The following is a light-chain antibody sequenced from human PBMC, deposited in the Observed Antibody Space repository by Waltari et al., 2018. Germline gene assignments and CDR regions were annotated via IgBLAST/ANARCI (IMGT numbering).Light chain of an antibody. CDR2: EGS. Sequence: QSALTQPASVSGSPGQSITIFCTCTSSDVGSYNLVPWYQQYPGKAPKLMIYEGSKRPSGVSNRFSGSKSGNTASLTISGLQADDEADYYCCSYAGSTSWVFGGGTKVTVL. CDR1: SSDVGSYNL. V-gene: IGLV2-23*01. J-gene: IGLJ3*02. CDR3: CSYAGSTSWV.